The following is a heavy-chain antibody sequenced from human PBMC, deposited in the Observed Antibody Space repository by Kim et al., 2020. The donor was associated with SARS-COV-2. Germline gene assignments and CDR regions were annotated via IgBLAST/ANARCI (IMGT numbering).Heavy chain of an antibody. V-gene: IGHV3-30*04. CDR3: ARDFAARPGYYYYYMDV. Sequence: GGSLRLSCVASGFTFTSRAMHWVRQAPGKGLESVAFISYDGNNKYLDSVKGRFTISRDNSKNTLYLQMNSLRAEDTAVYYCARDFAARPGYYYYYMDVWG. J-gene: IGHJ6*03. CDR1: GFTFTSRA. D-gene: IGHD6-6*01. CDR2: ISYDGNNK.